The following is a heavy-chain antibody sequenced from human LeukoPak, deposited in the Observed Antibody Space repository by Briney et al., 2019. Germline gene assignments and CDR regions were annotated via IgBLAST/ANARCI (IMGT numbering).Heavy chain of an antibody. V-gene: IGHV3-21*01. CDR1: GFTFSSYS. Sequence: GGSLRLSCAASGFTFSSYSMNWVRQAPGKGLEWVSSISSSSSYIYYADSVKGRFTISRDNAKNSPYLQMNSLRAEDTAVYYCAREVAAGLFDYWGQGTLVTVSS. D-gene: IGHD6-13*01. CDR3: AREVAAGLFDY. J-gene: IGHJ4*02. CDR2: ISSSSSYI.